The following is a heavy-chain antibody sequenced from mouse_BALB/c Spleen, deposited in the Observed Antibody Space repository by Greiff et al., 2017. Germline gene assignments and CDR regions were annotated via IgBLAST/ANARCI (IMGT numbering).Heavy chain of an antibody. Sequence: VQLQHSGAELVRPGTSVKVSCKASGYAFTNYLIEWVKQRPGQGLEWIGVINPGSGGTNYNEKFKGKATLTADKSSSTAYMQLSSLTSDDSAVYFCAAEGDYWGQGTTLTVSS. J-gene: IGHJ2*01. CDR3: AAEGDY. CDR2: INPGSGGT. CDR1: GYAFTNYL. V-gene: IGHV1-54*01.